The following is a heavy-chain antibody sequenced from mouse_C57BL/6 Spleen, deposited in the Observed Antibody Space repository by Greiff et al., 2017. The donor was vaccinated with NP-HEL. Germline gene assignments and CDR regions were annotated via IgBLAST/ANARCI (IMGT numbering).Heavy chain of an antibody. CDR3: ARDGNYAYAMDY. J-gene: IGHJ4*01. CDR2: IYPGSGNT. CDR1: GYTFTDYY. D-gene: IGHD2-1*01. V-gene: IGHV1-76*01. Sequence: QVQLKESGAELVRPGASVKLSCKASGYTFTDYYINWVKQRPGQGLEWIARIYPGSGNTYYNEKFKGKATLTAEKSSSTAYMQLSSLTSEDSAVYFCARDGNYAYAMDYWGQGTSVTVSS.